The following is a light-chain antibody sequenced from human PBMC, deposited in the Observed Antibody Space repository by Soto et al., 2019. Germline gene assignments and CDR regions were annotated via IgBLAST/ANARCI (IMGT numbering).Light chain of an antibody. J-gene: IGKJ1*01. CDR2: KAS. CDR1: QSISNS. CDR3: QQYNRYWT. V-gene: IGKV1-5*03. Sequence: DIQMTQYPSTVSASVGDRVTITCRATQSISNSLAWYQQKPGKAPKLLIYKASSLESGVPSRFSGSGSGTEFTLTITNLQPDDFATYYCQQYNRYWTFGQGTKVEIK.